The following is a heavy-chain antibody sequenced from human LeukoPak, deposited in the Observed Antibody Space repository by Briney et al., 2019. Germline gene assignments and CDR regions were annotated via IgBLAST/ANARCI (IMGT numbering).Heavy chain of an antibody. Sequence: ASVKVSCKASGYSFTAYGITWVRQAPGQGLECMGRINPNSGDTNYAQKFQGRVTMTRDTSISTVYMELSRLRSGDTAVYYCAKGDTVTTAPFDYWGQGTLVTVSS. CDR2: INPNSGDT. D-gene: IGHD4-17*01. V-gene: IGHV1-2*06. J-gene: IGHJ4*02. CDR3: AKGDTVTTAPFDY. CDR1: GYSFTAYG.